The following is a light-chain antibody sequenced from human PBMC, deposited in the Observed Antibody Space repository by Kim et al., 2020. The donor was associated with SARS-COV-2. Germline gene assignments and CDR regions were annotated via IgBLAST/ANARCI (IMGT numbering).Light chain of an antibody. CDR1: QSSSSY. Sequence: SPGERATLSCRASQSSSSYLAWYQQKPGQAPRLLIHDATYRATGIPARFSGSGSGTDFTLTISSLDPEDFAVYYCQQRDSWPLTFGGGTKVDIK. CDR2: DAT. J-gene: IGKJ4*01. V-gene: IGKV3-11*01. CDR3: QQRDSWPLT.